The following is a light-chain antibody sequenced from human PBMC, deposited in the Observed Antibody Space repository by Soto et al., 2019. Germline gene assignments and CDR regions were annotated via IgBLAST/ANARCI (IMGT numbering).Light chain of an antibody. CDR3: SSYTSSNTLL. Sequence: QSALTQPASVSGSPGQSITLSCTGTSSDLGSYNYVSWYQQHPGKAPKLMIYGVSNRPSGVSNRFSGSKSGNTASLTISGLQDEDEADYYCSSYTSSNTLLFGGGTKLTVL. CDR1: SSDLGSYNY. J-gene: IGLJ2*01. V-gene: IGLV2-14*03. CDR2: GVS.